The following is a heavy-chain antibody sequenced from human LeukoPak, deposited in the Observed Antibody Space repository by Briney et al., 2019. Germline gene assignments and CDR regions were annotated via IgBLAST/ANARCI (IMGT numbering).Heavy chain of an antibody. CDR3: ATEYDGRGGFDY. Sequence: ASVKVSCKVSGYTLTELSMHWVRQAPGKGLEWMGGFDPEDGETIYAQKFQGRVTMTEDTSTDTAYMELSSLRSEDTAVYYCATEYDGRGGFDYWGQGTLVTVSS. V-gene: IGHV1-24*01. D-gene: IGHD2-15*01. CDR2: FDPEDGET. J-gene: IGHJ4*02. CDR1: GYTLTELS.